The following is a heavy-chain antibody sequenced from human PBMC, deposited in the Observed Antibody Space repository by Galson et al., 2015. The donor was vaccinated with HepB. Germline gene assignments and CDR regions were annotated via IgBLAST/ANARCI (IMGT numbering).Heavy chain of an antibody. V-gene: IGHV5-10-1*01. J-gene: IGHJ4*02. CDR2: IDPSDSYT. Sequence: QSGAEVKKPGESLRISCKGSGYSFTSYWISWVRQMPGKGLEWMGGIDPSDSYTNYSPSFQGHVTISADKSISTAYLQWSSLKASDTAMYYCARQLSAAGRLGDLRYWGQGTLVTVSS. CDR1: GYSFTSYW. CDR3: ARQLSAAGRLGDLRY. D-gene: IGHD6-13*01.